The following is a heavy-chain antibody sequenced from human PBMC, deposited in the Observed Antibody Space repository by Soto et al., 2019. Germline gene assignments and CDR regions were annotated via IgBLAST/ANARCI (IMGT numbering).Heavy chain of an antibody. CDR1: GYSFTDYH. CDR3: AKGITDAGGYYYYSMDV. Sequence: GASVKVSCKASGYSFTDYHIHWVRQAPGQGLEWLGRINPKSGGTSTAQKSQGWVTMTTDTSISTASMELTSLRAEDTAVYYCAKGITDAGGYYYYSMDVWGQGTAVTVSS. J-gene: IGHJ6*02. D-gene: IGHD2-15*01. V-gene: IGHV1-2*04. CDR2: INPKSGGT.